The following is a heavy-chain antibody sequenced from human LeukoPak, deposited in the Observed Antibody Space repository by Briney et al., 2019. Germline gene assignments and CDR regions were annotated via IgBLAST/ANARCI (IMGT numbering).Heavy chain of an antibody. D-gene: IGHD2-15*01. V-gene: IGHV5-51*01. CDR1: GYSFTSYW. CDR3: ARATGEVPVRGWAFDI. CDR2: IYPGDSDT. J-gene: IGHJ3*02. Sequence: GESLKISCKGSGYSFTSYWIGWVRQMPGKGLEWMGIIYPGDSDTRYSPSFQGQVTISADKSISTAYLQWSSLKASDTAMYYCARATGEVPVRGWAFDIWGQGTMVTVSS.